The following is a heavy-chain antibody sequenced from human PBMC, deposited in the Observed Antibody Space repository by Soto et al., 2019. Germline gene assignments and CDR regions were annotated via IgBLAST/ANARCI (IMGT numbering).Heavy chain of an antibody. CDR2: ISGSGDST. Sequence: VQLVESGGGLVQPGGSLRLSCAASGYTFSNYAMNWVRQAPGKGLEWVSVISGSGDSTYYADSVKGRFTISRDNSKNTLYLQMNSLRAEDSAVYYCARRGSGSYYDYWAQGTLVTVSS. CDR3: ARRGSGSYYDY. D-gene: IGHD1-26*01. J-gene: IGHJ4*02. V-gene: IGHV3-23*04. CDR1: GYTFSNYA.